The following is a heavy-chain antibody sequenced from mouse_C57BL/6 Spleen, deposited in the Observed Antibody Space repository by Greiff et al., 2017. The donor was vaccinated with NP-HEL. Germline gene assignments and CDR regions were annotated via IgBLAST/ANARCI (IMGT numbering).Heavy chain of an antibody. D-gene: IGHD2-4*01. J-gene: IGHJ3*01. CDR1: GFTFTDYY. CDR2: IRNKANGYTT. Sequence: EVKLMESGGGLVQPGGSLSLSCAASGFTFTDYYMSWVRQPPGKALEWLGFIRNKANGYTTEYSASVKGRFTISRDNSQSILYLQMNALRAEDSATYYCARSPNYDYDGWFAYWGQGTLVTVSA. V-gene: IGHV7-3*01. CDR3: ARSPNYDYDGWFAY.